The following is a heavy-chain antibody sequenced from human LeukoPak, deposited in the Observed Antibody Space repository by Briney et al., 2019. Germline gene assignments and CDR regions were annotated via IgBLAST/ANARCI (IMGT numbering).Heavy chain of an antibody. V-gene: IGHV3-7*01. CDR1: GFTFSSFW. Sequence: GGSLRLPCAASGFTFSSFWMSWVRQAPGKGLEWVDNIKQDGSEKYYVDSVKGRFTISRDNAKNSLYLQLNSLRAEDTAVYYCAREGITAAADYWGQGTLVTVSS. CDR3: AREGITAAADY. D-gene: IGHD6-13*01. CDR2: IKQDGSEK. J-gene: IGHJ4*02.